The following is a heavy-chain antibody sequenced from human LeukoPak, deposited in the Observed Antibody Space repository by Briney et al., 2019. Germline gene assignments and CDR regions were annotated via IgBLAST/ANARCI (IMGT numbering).Heavy chain of an antibody. V-gene: IGHV3-30-3*01. J-gene: IGHJ4*02. D-gene: IGHD3-10*01. CDR3: ARGHSYSSGSYWYYFDY. CDR2: ISYDGDNK. CDR1: GFTFSSYA. Sequence: GGSLRLSCAASGFTFSSYAMHWVRQAPGKGLEWVAIISYDGDNKYYADSVKGRFTISRDNSKNTLYLQMNSLRPEDTAVYYCARGHSYSSGSYWYYFDYWGQGTLVAVSS.